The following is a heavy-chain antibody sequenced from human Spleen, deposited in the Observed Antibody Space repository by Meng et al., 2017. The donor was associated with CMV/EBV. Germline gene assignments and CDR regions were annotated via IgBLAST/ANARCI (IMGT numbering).Heavy chain of an antibody. D-gene: IGHD3-22*01. CDR1: GFTFSIYA. J-gene: IGHJ6*02. CDR2: ISGSGGRT. V-gene: IGHV3-23*01. Sequence: SLKIPFAASGFTFSIYAMSWVRQATGKGLEWVSAISGSGGRTFYADSVKARFTVSRDNSKNTLSLQLHRLRVEDTAVYYCAHSGDYYDSSGYYYSYYGLDVWGQGTTVTVSS. CDR3: AHSGDYYDSSGYYYSYYGLDV.